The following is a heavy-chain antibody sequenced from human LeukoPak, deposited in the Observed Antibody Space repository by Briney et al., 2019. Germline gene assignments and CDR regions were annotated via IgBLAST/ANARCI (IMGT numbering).Heavy chain of an antibody. V-gene: IGHV5-51*01. J-gene: IGHJ4*02. CDR3: ARQLYHYDSSGYYLLDY. D-gene: IGHD3-22*01. Sequence: GESLKISCKGSGYSFTSYWIGWVRQMPGKGLEWMGIIYPGDSDTRYSPSFQGQVTISADKSISTAYLQWSSLKASDTAMYYCARQLYHYDSSGYYLLDYWGQGTLVTVSS. CDR1: GYSFTSYW. CDR2: IYPGDSDT.